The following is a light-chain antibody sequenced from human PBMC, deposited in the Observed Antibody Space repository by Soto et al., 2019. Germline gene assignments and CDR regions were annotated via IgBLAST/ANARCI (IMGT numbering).Light chain of an antibody. J-gene: IGKJ5*01. CDR2: KAS. V-gene: IGKV1-5*03. CDR1: QSIGSW. CDR3: QQYNSYPIT. Sequence: DIQMTHSPSTLSASVGDRVTITFRASQSIGSWLAGYQQKPGKAPKLLIYKASSLESGVPSRFSGSGSGTEFTLTISSLQPDDFATYYCQQYNSYPITFGQGTRLEIK.